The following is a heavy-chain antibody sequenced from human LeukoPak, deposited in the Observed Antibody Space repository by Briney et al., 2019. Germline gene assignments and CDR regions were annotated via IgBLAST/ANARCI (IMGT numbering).Heavy chain of an antibody. V-gene: IGHV1-8*01. D-gene: IGHD3-3*01. Sequence: ASVTVSCTASGYTFTSYDINWVRQATGQGLEWMGWMNPNSGNTGYAQKFQGRVTMTRNTSISTAYMELSSLRSEDTAVYYCARGGSIFSYYDFWSGYPFDYWGQGTLVTVSS. CDR3: ARGGSIFSYYDFWSGYPFDY. CDR2: MNPNSGNT. CDR1: GYTFTSYD. J-gene: IGHJ4*02.